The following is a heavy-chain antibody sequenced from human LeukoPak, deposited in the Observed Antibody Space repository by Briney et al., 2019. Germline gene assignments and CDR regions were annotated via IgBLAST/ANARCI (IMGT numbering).Heavy chain of an antibody. Sequence: GGSLRLSCAASGFTFSSYSMNWVRQAPGKGLEWVSSISSSSSYIYYADSVKGRFTISRDNAKNSLYLQMNSLRAEDTAVYYCARLRPLAAGDASDIWGQGTMVTVSS. CDR3: ARLRPLAAGDASDI. D-gene: IGHD6-25*01. V-gene: IGHV3-21*01. CDR1: GFTFSSYS. J-gene: IGHJ3*02. CDR2: ISSSSSYI.